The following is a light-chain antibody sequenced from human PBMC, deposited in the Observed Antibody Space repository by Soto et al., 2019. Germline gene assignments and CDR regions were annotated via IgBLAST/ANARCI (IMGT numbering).Light chain of an antibody. V-gene: IGKV3-15*01. CDR1: QSVNSN. CDR3: QEYNTWPWT. J-gene: IGKJ1*01. Sequence: ETVMTQSPATLSVSPGERATLSCRASQSVNSNLAWYQQKLGQAPRVLIYGASTRATGIPARFSGSGSGTEFILTISSLQSEDFALYYCQEYNTWPWTFGQGTKVESK. CDR2: GAS.